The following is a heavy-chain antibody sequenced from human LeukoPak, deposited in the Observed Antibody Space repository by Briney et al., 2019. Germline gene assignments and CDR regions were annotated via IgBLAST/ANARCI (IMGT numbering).Heavy chain of an antibody. CDR3: ARDAFLCRGGSCYFYYYYYGMDV. CDR1: GFTFSSYA. CDR2: ISYDGSNK. V-gene: IGHV3-30-3*01. Sequence: GRSLRLSCAASGFTFSSYAMHWVRQAPGKGLEWVAVISYDGSNKYYADSVKGRFTISRDNSKNTLYLQMNSLRAEDTAVYYCARDAFLCRGGSCYFYYYYYGMDVWGQGTTVTVSS. D-gene: IGHD2-15*01. J-gene: IGHJ6*02.